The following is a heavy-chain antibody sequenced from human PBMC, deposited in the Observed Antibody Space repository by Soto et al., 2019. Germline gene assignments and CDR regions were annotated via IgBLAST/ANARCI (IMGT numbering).Heavy chain of an antibody. CDR2: IRSKASSYTT. J-gene: IGHJ4*02. Sequence: EVQLVESGGGLVQPGGSLRLSCAASGFTFSDHDMDWVRQAPGKGLEWLGRIRSKASSYTTEHAASVKGRFTISRDDSKNSLCLQMNSLKTEDTAVYYCASPQYGDRIYWGQGTLVTVSS. D-gene: IGHD4-17*01. CDR1: GFTFSDHD. V-gene: IGHV3-72*01. CDR3: ASPQYGDRIY.